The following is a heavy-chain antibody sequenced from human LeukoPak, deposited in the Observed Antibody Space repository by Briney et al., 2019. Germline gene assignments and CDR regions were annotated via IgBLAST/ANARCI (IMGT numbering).Heavy chain of an antibody. J-gene: IGHJ4*02. CDR3: ARRAYYYDSSGPTIDY. V-gene: IGHV5-51*01. Sequence: GESLKISCKGSGYNFTSYWIGWVRQMPGKGLEWMGIIYPGDSDTRYSPSFQGQVTISADKSISTAYLQWSSLKASDTAMYYCARRAYYYDSSGPTIDYWGQGTLVTVSS. CDR1: GYNFTSYW. D-gene: IGHD3-22*01. CDR2: IYPGDSDT.